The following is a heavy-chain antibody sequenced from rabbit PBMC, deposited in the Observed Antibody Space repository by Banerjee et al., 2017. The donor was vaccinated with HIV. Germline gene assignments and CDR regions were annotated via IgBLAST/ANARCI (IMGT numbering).Heavy chain of an antibody. Sequence: QSLEESGGDLVKPGASLTLTCTASGFSFSSYVVNWVRRAPGKGLEWIGYIYGSSGSTYYASWAKGRFTISKTSSTTVTLQMTSLTAADTATYFCARDYVGDDDTYFNLWGPGTLVTVS. D-gene: IGHD4-2*01. V-gene: IGHV1S40*01. CDR1: GFSFSSYV. J-gene: IGHJ4*01. CDR2: IYGSSGST. CDR3: ARDYVGDDDTYFNL.